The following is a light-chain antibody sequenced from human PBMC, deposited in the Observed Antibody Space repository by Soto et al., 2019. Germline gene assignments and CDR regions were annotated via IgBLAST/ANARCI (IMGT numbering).Light chain of an antibody. CDR2: DSS. V-gene: IGKV1-39*01. Sequence: DIQMTQSPSSLSASVGDRVTITCRASRSVATSVNWHQQQPGNAPKLLIYDSSTLQGGVPSRFSGSGSGTDFSLTISSLQPEDFATYYCQQSYSSPIFTFGPGTKVDIK. CDR3: QQSYSSPIFT. CDR1: RSVATS. J-gene: IGKJ3*01.